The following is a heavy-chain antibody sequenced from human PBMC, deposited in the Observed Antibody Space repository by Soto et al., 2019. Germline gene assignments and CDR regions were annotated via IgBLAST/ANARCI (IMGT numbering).Heavy chain of an antibody. Sequence: ASVKVSCKASGYTFTSYGISWVRQAPGQGLEWMGWISAYNGNTNYAQKLQGRVTMTTDTSTSTAYMELRSLRTDDTAVYYFASVVGTMIVVVITNNWFDPWGQGALVTVSS. V-gene: IGHV1-18*04. D-gene: IGHD3-22*01. CDR1: GYTFTSYG. J-gene: IGHJ5*02. CDR3: ASVVGTMIVVVITNNWFDP. CDR2: ISAYNGNT.